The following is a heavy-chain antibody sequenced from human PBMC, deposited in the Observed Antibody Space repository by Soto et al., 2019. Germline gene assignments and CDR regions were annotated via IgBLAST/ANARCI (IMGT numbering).Heavy chain of an antibody. J-gene: IGHJ6*02. Sequence: EVQLLESGGGLVQPGGSLRLSCAASGFTFSSYAMSWVRQAPGKGLEWVSAISGSGGSTYYADSVKGRFTISRDNSKNTLYLQMNSLRAEDTAVYYCARVGYCSGGSCYYYYYYGMDVWGQGTTVTVSS. V-gene: IGHV3-23*01. CDR2: ISGSGGST. D-gene: IGHD2-15*01. CDR1: GFTFSSYA. CDR3: ARVGYCSGGSCYYYYYYGMDV.